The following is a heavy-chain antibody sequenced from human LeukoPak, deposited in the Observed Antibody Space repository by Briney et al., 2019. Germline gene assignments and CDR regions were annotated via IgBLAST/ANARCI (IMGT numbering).Heavy chain of an antibody. J-gene: IGHJ3*01. Sequence: GGSLRLSCAVSGFSFNIEWMVWVRQAPGKGLEWVATIRYDGGQTMYLDSVRGRFTISRENARSSLYLQMNSLRVEDTAVYYCARYNDIAVGDSFDVWGQGTKVTVSS. CDR3: ARYNDIAVGDSFDV. D-gene: IGHD2-15*01. V-gene: IGHV3-7*01. CDR2: IRYDGGQT. CDR1: GFSFNIEW.